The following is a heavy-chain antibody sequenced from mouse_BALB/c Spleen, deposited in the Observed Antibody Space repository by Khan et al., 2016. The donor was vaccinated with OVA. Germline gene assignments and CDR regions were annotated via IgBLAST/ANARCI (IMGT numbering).Heavy chain of an antibody. CDR1: GLTFKDTY. Sequence: VRLKQSGAELVKSGATVKLSCKASGLTFKDTYMHWVKQWPEKGLEWIGGIDPSNGNTTYDQKFQGKATITADTSSSTAYLQLSSLTSEDTAVYDCARRARKWGQGTTLTVSA. D-gene: IGHD3-3*01. CDR2: IDPSNGNT. CDR3: ARRARK. J-gene: IGHJ2*01. V-gene: IGHV14-3*02.